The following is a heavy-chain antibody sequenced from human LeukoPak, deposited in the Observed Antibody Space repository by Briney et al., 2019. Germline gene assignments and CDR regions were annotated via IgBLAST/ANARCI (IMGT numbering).Heavy chain of an antibody. CDR1: GGSISSSSYY. Sequence: SETLSLTCTVSGGSISSSSYYWGWIRQPPGKGLEWIGSIYYSGSTYYNPSLKSRVTISVDTSKNQFSLKLSSVTAADTAVYYCASYPPEMTGYSSSWYPVRDYWGQGTLDTVSS. D-gene: IGHD6-13*01. CDR2: IYYSGST. V-gene: IGHV4-39*01. J-gene: IGHJ4*02. CDR3: ASYPPEMTGYSSSWYPVRDY.